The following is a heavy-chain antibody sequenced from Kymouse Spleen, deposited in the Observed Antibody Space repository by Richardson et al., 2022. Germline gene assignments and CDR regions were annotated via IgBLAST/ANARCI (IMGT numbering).Heavy chain of an antibody. Sequence: QLQLQESGPGLVKPSETLSLTCTVSGGSISSSSYYWGWIRQPPGKGLEWIGSIYYSGSTYYNPSLKSRVTISVDTSKNQFSLKLSSVTAADTAVYYCARTGDRYYYYGMDVWGQGTTVTVSS. CDR3: ARTGDRYYYYGMDV. V-gene: IGHV4-39*01. CDR1: GGSISSSSYY. J-gene: IGHJ6*02. CDR2: IYYSGST. D-gene: IGHD7-27*02.